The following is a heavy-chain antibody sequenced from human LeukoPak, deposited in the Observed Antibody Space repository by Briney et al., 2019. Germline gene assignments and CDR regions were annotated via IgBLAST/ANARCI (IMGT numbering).Heavy chain of an antibody. V-gene: IGHV1-69*04. J-gene: IGHJ4*02. Sequence: SVKVSCKASGGTFSSYAISWVRQAPGQGLEWMGRIIPILGIANYAQKFQGRVTITADKSTSTAYMELSSLRSEDTAVYYCARGYFDTQIDYWGQGTLVTVSS. CDR1: GGTFSSYA. CDR2: IIPILGIA. CDR3: ARGYFDTQIDY. D-gene: IGHD3-9*01.